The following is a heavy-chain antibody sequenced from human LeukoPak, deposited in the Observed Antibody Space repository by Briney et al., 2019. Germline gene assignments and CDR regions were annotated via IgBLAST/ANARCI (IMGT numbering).Heavy chain of an antibody. Sequence: SQTLSLTCSVSSYSISSDYYWNWIRQSPGKGLEWIGSIHHSGSTYYNPSLKSRVTVSVHTSKNQFSLRLSSVTAADTAVYYCVTCRAYIRGGFDFWGQGALVTVSS. J-gene: IGHJ4*02. V-gene: IGHV4-38-2*01. D-gene: IGHD3-10*01. CDR1: SYSISSDYY. CDR3: VTCRAYIRGGFDF. CDR2: IHHSGST.